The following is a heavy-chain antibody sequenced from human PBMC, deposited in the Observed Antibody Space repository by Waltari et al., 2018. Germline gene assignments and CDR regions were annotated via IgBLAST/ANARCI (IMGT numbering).Heavy chain of an antibody. J-gene: IGHJ3*02. V-gene: IGHV4-38-2*01. CDR3: ASYSGWENAFDI. D-gene: IGHD1-26*01. CDR2: IYHSGST. CDR1: GYSISSGYY. Sequence: QVQLQESGPGLVKPSETLSLTCAVSGYSISSGYYWGWIRQPPGKGLEWIGSIYHSGSTYYNPSLKSRVTISVDTSKNQFSLKLSSVTAADTAVYYCASYSGWENAFDIWGQGTMVTVSS.